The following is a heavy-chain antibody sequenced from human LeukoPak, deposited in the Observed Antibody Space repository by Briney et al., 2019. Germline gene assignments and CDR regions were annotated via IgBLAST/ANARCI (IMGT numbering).Heavy chain of an antibody. D-gene: IGHD3-22*01. V-gene: IGHV3-23*01. CDR2: ISGSGGST. CDR3: AKDSRVTMIVVVDYYYYYMDV. Sequence: SGGSLRLSCAASGFTFSSYAMSWVRQAPGEGLEWVSAISGSGGSTYYADSVKGRFTISRDSSKNTLYLQMNSLRAEDTAVYYCAKDSRVTMIVVVDYYYYYMDVWGKGTTVTVSS. CDR1: GFTFSSYA. J-gene: IGHJ6*03.